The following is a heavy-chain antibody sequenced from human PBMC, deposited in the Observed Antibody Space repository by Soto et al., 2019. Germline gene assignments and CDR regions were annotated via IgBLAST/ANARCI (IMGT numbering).Heavy chain of an antibody. J-gene: IGHJ3*02. Sequence: GESLKICCKGSGYSFTSYWIGWVRQMPAKGLEWMGIIYPGDSDTRYSPSFQGQVTISADKSISTAYLQWSSLKASDTAMYYCARPGSIMIIFGGVIVTHDAFDIWGQGTMVTVSS. CDR1: GYSFTSYW. CDR3: ARPGSIMIIFGGVIVTHDAFDI. V-gene: IGHV5-51*01. D-gene: IGHD3-16*02. CDR2: IYPGDSDT.